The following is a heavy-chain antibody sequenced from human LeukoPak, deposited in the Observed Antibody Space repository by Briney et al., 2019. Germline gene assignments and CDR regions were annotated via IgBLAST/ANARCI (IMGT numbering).Heavy chain of an antibody. J-gene: IGHJ6*02. CDR2: IGTTSSTI. CDR1: GFTFSSFG. D-gene: IGHD1-1*01. V-gene: IGHV3-48*02. Sequence: RGSLRLSCAASGFTFSSFGINWVRQAPGKGLEWLSYIGTTSSTIYYADSVRGRFTISRDNAKNSLFLQMDSLRDEDTAVYYCARSGKTGTTTHYYAMDVWGQGTAVTVSS. CDR3: ARSGKTGTTTHYYAMDV.